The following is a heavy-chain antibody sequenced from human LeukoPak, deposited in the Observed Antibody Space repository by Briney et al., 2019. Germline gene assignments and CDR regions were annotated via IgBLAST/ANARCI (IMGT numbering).Heavy chain of an antibody. CDR2: IYYSGST. CDR1: GGSISSYY. CDR3: ARGSVSSGYYSDDY. D-gene: IGHD3-22*01. J-gene: IGHJ4*02. V-gene: IGHV4-59*01. Sequence: SETLSLTCTVSGGSISSYYWSWIRQPPGKGLEWIGYIYYSGSTNYNPSLKSRVTISVDTSKNQFSLKLSSVTAADTAVYYCARGSVSSGYYSDDYWVQGTLVTVSS.